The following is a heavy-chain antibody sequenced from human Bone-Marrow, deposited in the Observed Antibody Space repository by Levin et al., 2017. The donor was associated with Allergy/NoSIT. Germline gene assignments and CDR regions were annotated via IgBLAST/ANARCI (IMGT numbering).Heavy chain of an antibody. CDR2: ISSGSTTI. J-gene: IGHJ5*02. CDR3: ARDNDVYCSSTRCYVFDP. V-gene: IGHV3-11*01. D-gene: IGHD2-2*01. CDR1: GFTFGDYH. Sequence: GESLKISCTASGFTFGDYHMSWIRQAPGKGLEWNSYISSGSTTIYYADSVKGRFTVSRDNAKNSLYLQMNNLRAEDTAVYYCARDNDVYCSSTRCYVFDPWGQGTLVTVSS.